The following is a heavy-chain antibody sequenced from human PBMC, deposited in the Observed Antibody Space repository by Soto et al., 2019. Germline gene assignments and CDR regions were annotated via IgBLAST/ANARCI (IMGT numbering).Heavy chain of an antibody. CDR1: GFTSDYYDYR. D-gene: IGHD3-3*01. Sequence: PGGSLRLACSFSGFTSDYYDYRVTWVRQAPGKGLEWLGLIAGKTYGGTTQYAASVKGRFTMSRDDSKDVAYLQMRDLGIDDTALFFCSRDGDYCRLGVWGHGTTVSVSS. V-gene: IGHV3-49*04. CDR3: SRDGDYCRLGV. CDR2: IAGKTYGGTT. J-gene: IGHJ6*02.